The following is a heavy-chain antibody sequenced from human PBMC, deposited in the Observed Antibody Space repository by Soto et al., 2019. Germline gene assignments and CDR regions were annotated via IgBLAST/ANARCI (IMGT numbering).Heavy chain of an antibody. CDR2: VKHDGSET. CDR3: TRDVGDG. CDR1: GFTFSNDW. V-gene: IGHV3-7*01. Sequence: EVQLVESGGGLVQPGGSLRLSCAASGFTFSNDWMTWVRQAPGKGLEWVANVKHDGSETYYMDSVKGRFTISRDNAKNSLYLQMNSLRAEDTALYYCTRDVGDGWGQGTLVTVSS. J-gene: IGHJ4*02.